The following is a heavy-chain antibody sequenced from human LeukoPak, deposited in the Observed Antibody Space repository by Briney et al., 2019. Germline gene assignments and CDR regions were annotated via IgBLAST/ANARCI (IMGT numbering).Heavy chain of an antibody. CDR1: GGSISSGDYY. Sequence: SQTLSLTCTVSGGSISSGDYYWSWIRQPPGKGLEWIGHIYHSGSTYYNPSLKSRVTISVDTSKNQFSLKLSSVTAADTAVCYCARERFGGNSGAFDIWGQGTMVTVSS. CDR2: IYHSGST. CDR3: ARERFGGNSGAFDI. J-gene: IGHJ3*02. D-gene: IGHD4-23*01. V-gene: IGHV4-30-4*01.